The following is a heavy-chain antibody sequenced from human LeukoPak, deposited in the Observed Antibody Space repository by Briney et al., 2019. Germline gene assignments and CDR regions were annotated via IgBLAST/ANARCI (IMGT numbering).Heavy chain of an antibody. D-gene: IGHD6-13*01. J-gene: IGHJ5*02. V-gene: IGHV4-61*02. Sequence: SETLSLTCTVSGGSISSGSYYWSWIRQPAGKGLEWIGRIYTSGSTNYNPSLKSRVTISVDTSKNQFSLKLSSVTAADTAVYYCARQANSSSWYRALNWFDPWGQGTLVTVSS. CDR3: ARQANSSSWYRALNWFDP. CDR2: IYTSGST. CDR1: GGSISSGSYY.